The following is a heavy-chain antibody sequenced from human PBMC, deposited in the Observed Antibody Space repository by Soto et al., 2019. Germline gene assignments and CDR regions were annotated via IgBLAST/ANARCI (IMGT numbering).Heavy chain of an antibody. Sequence: SETLSLTCTVSGGSISSYYWSWIRQPPGKGLEWIGYIYYSGSTNYNPSLKSRVTISADTSKNQFSLKLSSVTAADTAVYYCARGSYYYYGMDVWGQGTTVTVSS. CDR2: IYYSGST. V-gene: IGHV4-59*01. CDR1: GGSISSYY. CDR3: ARGSYYYYGMDV. J-gene: IGHJ6*02.